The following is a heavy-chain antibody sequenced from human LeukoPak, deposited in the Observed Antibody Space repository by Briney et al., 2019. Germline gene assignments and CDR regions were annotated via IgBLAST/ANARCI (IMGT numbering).Heavy chain of an antibody. CDR2: ISAYNGDT. V-gene: IGHV1-18*01. D-gene: IGHD2-2*01. J-gene: IGHJ4*02. CDR3: ARDRLDIVVVPAAMGY. CDR1: GYTFTSYG. Sequence: GASVKVSCKASGYTFTSYGISWVRQAPGQGLEWMGWISAYNGDTNYAQKLQGRVTMTTDTSTSTAYMEQRSLRSDDTAVYYCARDRLDIVVVPAAMGYWGQGTLVTVSS.